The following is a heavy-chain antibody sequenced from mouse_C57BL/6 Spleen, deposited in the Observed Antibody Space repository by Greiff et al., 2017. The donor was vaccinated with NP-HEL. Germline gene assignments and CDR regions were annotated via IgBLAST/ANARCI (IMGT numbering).Heavy chain of an antibody. D-gene: IGHD2-5*01. CDR2: ISDGGSYT. Sequence: EVNVVESGGGLVKPGGSLKLSCAASGFTFSSYAMSWVRQTPEKRLEWVATISDGGSYTYYPDNVKGRFTFSRDNAKNNLYLQMSNLKSEDTAMYYCARDYSKEAWFAYWGQGTLVTVSA. V-gene: IGHV5-4*03. CDR3: ARDYSKEAWFAY. CDR1: GFTFSSYA. J-gene: IGHJ3*01.